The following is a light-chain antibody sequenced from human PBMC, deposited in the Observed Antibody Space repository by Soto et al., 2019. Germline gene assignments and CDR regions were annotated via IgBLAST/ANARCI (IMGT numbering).Light chain of an antibody. CDR1: QSVSSTF. J-gene: IGKJ1*01. Sequence: EIVLTQSPASLSLSPGERATLSCRASQSVSSTFFAWYQQRPGQAPRLLMYGASSRATGIPERFSGSGSGTDFTLTISRLEPEDFAVYYCQQFDSSVTFGQGTKVDIK. CDR3: QQFDSSVT. CDR2: GAS. V-gene: IGKV3-20*01.